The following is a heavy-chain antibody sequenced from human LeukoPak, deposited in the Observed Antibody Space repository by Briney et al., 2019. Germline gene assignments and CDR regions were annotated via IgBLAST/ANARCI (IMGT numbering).Heavy chain of an antibody. CDR1: GFSLSTSGVG. CDR2: IYWNDAQ. CDR3: ARRLYGSGSSNAFDI. J-gene: IGHJ3*02. Sequence: SGPTLVKPTQTLTLTCTFSGFSLSTSGVGVGWIRHPPGKALEWLALIYWNDAQRYSTSLKSRLAITKDPSKTQVVLTMTNMDPVDTATYYCARRLYGSGSSNAFDIWGQGTMVTVSS. D-gene: IGHD3-10*01. V-gene: IGHV2-5*01.